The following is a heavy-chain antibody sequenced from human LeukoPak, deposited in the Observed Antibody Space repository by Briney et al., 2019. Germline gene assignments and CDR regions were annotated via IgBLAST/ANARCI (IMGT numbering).Heavy chain of an antibody. V-gene: IGHV3-21*01. CDR3: AKDFTLGGYGDYVDY. J-gene: IGHJ4*02. Sequence: GGSLRLSCAASGFTFSSYSMNWVRQAPGKGLEWVSSISSSSSYIYYADSVKGRFTISRDNAKNSLYLQMNSLRAEDTAVYYCAKDFTLGGYGDYVDYWGQGTLVTVSS. CDR2: ISSSSSYI. D-gene: IGHD4-17*01. CDR1: GFTFSSYS.